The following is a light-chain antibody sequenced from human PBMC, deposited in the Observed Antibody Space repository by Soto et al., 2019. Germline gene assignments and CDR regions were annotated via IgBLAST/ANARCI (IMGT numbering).Light chain of an antibody. Sequence: QSALTQPRSVSGSPGQSVTISCTGTSSDVGSHNYVSWYQQHPGKAPKLMIYDVTKRPSGVPDRFSGSKSGNTASLTISGLQAEDDTDYYCCSYAGNYVGFGGGTQLTVL. J-gene: IGLJ2*01. CDR3: CSYAGNYVG. V-gene: IGLV2-11*01. CDR2: DVT. CDR1: SSDVGSHNY.